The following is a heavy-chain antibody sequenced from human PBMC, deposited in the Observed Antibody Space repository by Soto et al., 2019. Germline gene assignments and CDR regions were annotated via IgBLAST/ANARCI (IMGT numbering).Heavy chain of an antibody. CDR1: GYTFTSYG. CDR3: ARDPAIAARPSDDAFDI. CDR2: ISAYNGNT. Sequence: SVEVWSKVSGYTFTSYGIRWVRQAPGQGLEWMGWISAYNGNTNYAQNLQGRVTMNTDTSTSTAYMELRSLRSDDTAVYYCARDPAIAARPSDDAFDIWGQGTMVTVSS. D-gene: IGHD6-6*01. V-gene: IGHV1-18*04. J-gene: IGHJ3*02.